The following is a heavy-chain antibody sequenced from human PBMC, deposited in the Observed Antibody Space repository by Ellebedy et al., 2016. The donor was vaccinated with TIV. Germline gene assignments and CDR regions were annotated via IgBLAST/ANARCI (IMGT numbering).Heavy chain of an antibody. J-gene: IGHJ3*02. D-gene: IGHD6-19*01. V-gene: IGHV3-43*01. Sequence: GESLKISCAASGFIFDDYTMHWVRQAPGKGLEWVSLITWNGGDTFYADSLKGRFTISRDNSKNSLYLQMNSLRTEDTASYYCVKDMRGGSGFAFEIWGQGTMVTVSS. CDR2: ITWNGGDT. CDR1: GFIFDDYT. CDR3: VKDMRGGSGFAFEI.